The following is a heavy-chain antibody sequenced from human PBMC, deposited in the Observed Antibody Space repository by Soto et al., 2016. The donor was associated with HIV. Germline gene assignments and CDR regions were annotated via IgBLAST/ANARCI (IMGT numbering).Heavy chain of an antibody. CDR2: ISGEGHV. Sequence: EVQLVESGGGVVRPGGSLRLSCAAAGFTFDDNTMHWVRQIPGKGLEWVSLISGEGHVYQPDSMKGRFTIFRDNRKKSLYLQMENLRIEDTALYYCVKDAWDEAAAGRRGLFLATWGQGNFGHRLL. CDR3: VKDAWDEAAAGRRGLFLAT. J-gene: IGHJ4*02. V-gene: IGHV3-43*02. CDR1: GFTFDDNT. D-gene: IGHD6-13*01.